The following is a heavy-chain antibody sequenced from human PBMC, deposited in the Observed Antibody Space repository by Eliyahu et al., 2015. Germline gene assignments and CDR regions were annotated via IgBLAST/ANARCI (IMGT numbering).Heavy chain of an antibody. CDR2: IYYSGST. D-gene: IGHD5-12*01. Sequence: QLQLQESGPGLVKPSETLSLXCXVSGGSIXXSSYYWGWIRQPPGKGLEWIGSIYYSGSTYYNPSLKSRVTISVDTSKNQFSLKLSSVTAADTAVYYCARHPAKATIRVEFDYWGQGTLVTVSS. CDR3: ARHPAKATIRVEFDY. CDR1: GGSIXXSSYY. V-gene: IGHV4-39*01. J-gene: IGHJ4*02.